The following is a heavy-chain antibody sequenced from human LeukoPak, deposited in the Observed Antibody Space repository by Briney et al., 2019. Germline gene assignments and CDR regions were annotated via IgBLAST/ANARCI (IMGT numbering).Heavy chain of an antibody. Sequence: PGESLKISCKGSGYIFTNYWIGWVRQMPGKGLEWMGIIYPGDSDTRYSPSFQGQVTISADKSISTAYLQWSSLKASDTAIYYCARQAYGSHFDAFDIWGQGTMVTVSS. J-gene: IGHJ3*02. CDR1: GYIFTNYW. CDR2: IYPGDSDT. D-gene: IGHD3-22*01. CDR3: ARQAYGSHFDAFDI. V-gene: IGHV5-51*01.